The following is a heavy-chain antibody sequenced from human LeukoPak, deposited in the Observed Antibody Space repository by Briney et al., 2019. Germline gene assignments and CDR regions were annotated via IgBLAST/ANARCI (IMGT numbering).Heavy chain of an antibody. CDR1: GFTFSSYS. V-gene: IGHV3-21*01. CDR2: ISSSSSYI. J-gene: IGHJ4*02. D-gene: IGHD1-26*01. Sequence: PGGSLRLSCAASGFTFSSYSMNWVRQAPGKELEWVSSISSSSSYIYYADSVKGRFTISRDNAKNSLYLQMNSLRAEDTAVYYCATRAGDSGSYLRINWGQGTLVTVSS. CDR3: ATRAGDSGSYLRIN.